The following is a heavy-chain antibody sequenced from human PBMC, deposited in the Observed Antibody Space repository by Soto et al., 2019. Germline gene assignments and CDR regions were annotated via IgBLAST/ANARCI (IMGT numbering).Heavy chain of an antibody. CDR2: ISGSGGST. CDR3: ATIVGHTVNYYYGVDV. Sequence: GGSLRLSCAASGFTFSSYAMSWVRQAPGKGLEWVSAISGSGGSTYYADSVKGRFTISRDNSKNTLYLQMNSLRAEDTAVYYCATIVGHTVNYYYGVDVWGQATTVTSP. D-gene: IGHD1-26*01. V-gene: IGHV3-23*01. CDR1: GFTFSSYA. J-gene: IGHJ6*02.